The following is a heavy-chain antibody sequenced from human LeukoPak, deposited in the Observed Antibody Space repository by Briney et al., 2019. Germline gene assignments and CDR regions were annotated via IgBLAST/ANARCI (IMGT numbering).Heavy chain of an antibody. Sequence: SQTLSLTCAISGDSVSSNSAAWNWIRQSPSRGLEWLGRTYYRSKWYNDYAVSVKSRITINPDTSKNHFSLKLSSVTAADTAVYYCARGSGSYYRDLSLVYWGQGTLVTVSS. J-gene: IGHJ4*02. CDR3: ARGSGSYYRDLSLVY. CDR2: TYYRSKWYN. D-gene: IGHD1-26*01. V-gene: IGHV6-1*01. CDR1: GDSVSSNSAA.